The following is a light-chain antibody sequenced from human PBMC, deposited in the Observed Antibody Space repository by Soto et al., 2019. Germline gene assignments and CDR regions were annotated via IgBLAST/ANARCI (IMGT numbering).Light chain of an antibody. CDR3: QHYNSYSEA. Sequence: DIQMTQSPSTLSGSVGDRVTITCRASQTISSWLAWYQQKPGKAPKLLIYKASTLKSGVPSRFSGSGSGTEFTLPISSLQPDDFATYYCQHYNSYSEAFGQGTQV. CDR1: QTISSW. J-gene: IGKJ1*01. V-gene: IGKV1-5*03. CDR2: KAS.